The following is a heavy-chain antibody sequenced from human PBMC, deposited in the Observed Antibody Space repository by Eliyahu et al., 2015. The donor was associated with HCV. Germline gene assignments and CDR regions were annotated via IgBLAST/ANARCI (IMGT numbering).Heavy chain of an antibody. Sequence: QVQLVQSGAEVKKPGASVKISCKASGYTFXSYYMHWVRQAPGQGLEWMGIINPSGGATTYAQKFQGRVTMTRDTSTSTVYMELSTLRSEDTAVYYCARDLRGGDFLTGGWYFELWGRGTLVTVSS. J-gene: IGHJ2*01. D-gene: IGHD2-21*02. CDR1: GYTFXSYY. CDR2: INPSGGAT. V-gene: IGHV1-46*01. CDR3: ARDLRGGDFLTGGWYFEL.